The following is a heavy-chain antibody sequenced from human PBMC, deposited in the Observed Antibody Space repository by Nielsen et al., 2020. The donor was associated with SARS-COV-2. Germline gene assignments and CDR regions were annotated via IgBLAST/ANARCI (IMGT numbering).Heavy chain of an antibody. CDR2: ISGSSRYI. J-gene: IGHJ3*02. V-gene: IGHV3-21*01. D-gene: IGHD2-2*01. Sequence: GESLKISCAASGFIFSDYKMNWVRQAPGKGLEWVSCISGSSRYIYYADSVKGRFTISRDNAKHSLYLQMNSLRAEDTAVYYCARDFKGYCSSSSCLDAFDIWGQGTMVTVSS. CDR3: ARDFKGYCSSSSCLDAFDI. CDR1: GFIFSDYK.